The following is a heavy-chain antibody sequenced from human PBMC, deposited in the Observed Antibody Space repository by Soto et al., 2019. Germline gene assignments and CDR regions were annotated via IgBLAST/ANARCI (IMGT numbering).Heavy chain of an antibody. Sequence: SETLSLTCAVSGGSISSGGYSWSWIRQPPGKGLEWIGYIYHSGSTYYNPSLKSRVTISVDRSKNQFSLKLSSVTAADTAVYYCARSRNKYSSSWYYYYGMDVWGQGTTVTVSS. CDR2: IYHSGST. D-gene: IGHD6-6*01. CDR3: ARSRNKYSSSWYYYYGMDV. V-gene: IGHV4-30-2*01. J-gene: IGHJ6*02. CDR1: GGSISSGGYS.